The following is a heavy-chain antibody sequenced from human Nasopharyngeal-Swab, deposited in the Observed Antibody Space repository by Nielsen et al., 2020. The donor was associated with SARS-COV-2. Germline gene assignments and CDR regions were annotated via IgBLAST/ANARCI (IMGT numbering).Heavy chain of an antibody. CDR1: GFTFSSYA. CDR3: ARAGSSWLGFYFDY. V-gene: IGHV3-30*04. CDR2: ISYDGSNK. Sequence: SLKISCAASGFTFSSYAMPWVRQAPGKGLEWVAVISYDGSNKYYADSVKGRFTISRDNSKNTLYLQMNSLRAEDTAVYYCARAGSSWLGFYFDYWGQGTLVTVSS. D-gene: IGHD6-13*01. J-gene: IGHJ4*02.